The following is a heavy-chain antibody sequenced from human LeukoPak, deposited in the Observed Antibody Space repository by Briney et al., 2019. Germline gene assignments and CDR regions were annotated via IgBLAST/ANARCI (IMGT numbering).Heavy chain of an antibody. CDR1: GFTFSSYS. D-gene: IGHD1-26*01. CDR2: ISSSSSYI. CDR3: ARDADGSGSYSDY. V-gene: IGHV3-21*01. J-gene: IGHJ4*02. Sequence: GGSLRLSCAASGFTFSSYSMNWVRQAPGKGLEWVSSISSSSSYIYYADSVKGRFTISRDNAKNSLYLQMNSLRAEDTAVYYCARDADGSGSYSDYWGQGTLVTVSS.